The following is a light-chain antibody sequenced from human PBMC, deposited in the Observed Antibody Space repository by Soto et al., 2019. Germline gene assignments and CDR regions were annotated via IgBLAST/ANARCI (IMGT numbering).Light chain of an antibody. CDR2: EVN. CDR1: SSDVGGYNY. J-gene: IGLJ1*01. V-gene: IGLV2-8*01. CDR3: SSYAGSNNYV. Sequence: QSVLTQPPSASGSPGQSVTISCNGTSSDVGGYNYVSWFQQHPGKAPKLMIYEVNKRPSGVPDRFSGSKSGNTASLTVSGLQADDEADYYCSSYAGSNNYVFGSGTKVTVL.